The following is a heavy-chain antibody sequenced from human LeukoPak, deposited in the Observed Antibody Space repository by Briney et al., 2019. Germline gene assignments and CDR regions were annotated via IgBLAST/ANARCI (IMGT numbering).Heavy chain of an antibody. V-gene: IGHV4-4*07. J-gene: IGHJ5*02. CDR3: ARKALPGNWFDP. CDR1: GDSISTYY. CDR2: IFTSGST. Sequence: SETLSLTCTVSGDSISTYYWSWIRQPAGKGLEWIGRIFTSGSTNYNPSLKSRVTMSLDTSKDQFSLKLSSVTAADTAVYYCARKALPGNWFDPWGQGALVTVSS.